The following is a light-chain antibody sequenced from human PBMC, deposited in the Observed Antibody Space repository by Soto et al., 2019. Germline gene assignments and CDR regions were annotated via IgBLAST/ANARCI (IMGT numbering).Light chain of an antibody. CDR2: GAS. CDR1: QSVSSN. Sequence: EIVMTQSPDTLSVSPGERATLSCRARQSVSSNLAWDQQKPGQAPRLLIFGASTRATGIPARFSGRGSGPAFTLTISSLQSEDFELDHCQHYNKCPYTFGQRTTLAIK. CDR3: QHYNKCPYT. J-gene: IGKJ2*01. V-gene: IGKV3-15*01.